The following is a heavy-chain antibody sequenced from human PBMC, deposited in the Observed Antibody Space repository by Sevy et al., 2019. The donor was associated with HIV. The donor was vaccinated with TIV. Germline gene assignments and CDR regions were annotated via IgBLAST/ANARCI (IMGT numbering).Heavy chain of an antibody. J-gene: IGHJ3*02. Sequence: GSLRLSCAASGFTFSKYSMSWVRQPPGKGLEWIGEINHSGSTNYNPSLKSRVTISVDTSKNQFSLKLSSVTAADTAVYYCARHCSGTSCSHTFDIWGQGTMVTVSS. CDR1: GFTFSKYS. V-gene: IGHV4-34*01. CDR3: ARHCSGTSCSHTFDI. CDR2: INHSGST. D-gene: IGHD2-2*01.